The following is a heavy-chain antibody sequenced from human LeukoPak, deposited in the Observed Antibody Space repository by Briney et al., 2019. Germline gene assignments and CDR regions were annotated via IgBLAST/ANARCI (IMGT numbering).Heavy chain of an antibody. D-gene: IGHD3-3*01. Sequence: GGSLRLSCAASGFTFSSYAMSWVRQAPGKGLEWVSAISGSGGSTYYADSVKGRFTISRDNAKNSLYLQMNSLRAEDTAVYYCARVYSTIFGVVRNGFDPWGQGTLVTVSS. CDR2: ISGSGGST. J-gene: IGHJ5*02. CDR1: GFTFSSYA. V-gene: IGHV3-23*01. CDR3: ARVYSTIFGVVRNGFDP.